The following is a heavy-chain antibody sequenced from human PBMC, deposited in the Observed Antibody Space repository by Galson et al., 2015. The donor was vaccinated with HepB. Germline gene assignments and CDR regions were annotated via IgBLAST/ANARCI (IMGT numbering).Heavy chain of an antibody. CDR1: GFTFKKYV. J-gene: IGHJ6*02. CDR3: VNSNYDTFMGMDV. Sequence: SLRLSCAVSGFTFKKYVMHWARQAPGKGLEYISGISHNGGSVFYADSVKGRFIISRDNSKNTLYLQMSSLRAADTAIYYCVNSNYDTFMGMDVWGQGTTVTVSS. V-gene: IGHV3-64D*06. D-gene: IGHD3-9*01. CDR2: ISHNGGSV.